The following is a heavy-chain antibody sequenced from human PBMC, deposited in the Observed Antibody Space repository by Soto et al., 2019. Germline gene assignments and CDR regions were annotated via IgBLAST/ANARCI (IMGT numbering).Heavy chain of an antibody. D-gene: IGHD6-19*01. V-gene: IGHV2-5*01. J-gene: IGHJ4*02. CDR3: AHRPSGWFLFDY. Sequence: SGPTLVNPTQTLTLTCTFSGFSLSTSGVGVGWIRQSPGKALEWLALIYWNADKRYSPSLKSRLTITKDTSKNQVVLTTTNMDPVDTATYYCAHRPSGWFLFDYWGQGTLVTVSS. CDR1: GFSLSTSGVG. CDR2: IYWNADK.